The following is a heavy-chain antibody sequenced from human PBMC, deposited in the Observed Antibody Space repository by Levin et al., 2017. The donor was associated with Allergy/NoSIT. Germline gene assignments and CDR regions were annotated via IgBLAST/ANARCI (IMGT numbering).Heavy chain of an antibody. CDR2: INPNSGGT. V-gene: IGHV1-2*02. J-gene: IGHJ4*02. CDR1: GYTFTGYY. Sequence: GESLKISCKASGYTFTGYYMHWVRQAPGQGLEWMGWINPNSGGTNYAQKFQGRVTMTRDTSISTAYMELSRLRSDDTAVYYCARGYCSGGSCHPDDYWGQGTLVTVSS. D-gene: IGHD2-15*01. CDR3: ARGYCSGGSCHPDDY.